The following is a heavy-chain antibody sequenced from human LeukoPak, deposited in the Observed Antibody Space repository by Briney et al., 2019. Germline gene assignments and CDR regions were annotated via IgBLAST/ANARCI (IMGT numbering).Heavy chain of an antibody. CDR1: GGSFSGYY. Sequence: SETLSLTCAVYGGSFSGYYWSWIRQPPGKGLEWIGYIYYSGSTNYNPSLKSRVTISVDTSKNQFSLKLSSVTAADTAVYYCARCIVGATLSFDYWGQGTLVTVSS. CDR2: IYYSGST. V-gene: IGHV4-59*01. D-gene: IGHD1-26*01. J-gene: IGHJ4*02. CDR3: ARCIVGATLSFDY.